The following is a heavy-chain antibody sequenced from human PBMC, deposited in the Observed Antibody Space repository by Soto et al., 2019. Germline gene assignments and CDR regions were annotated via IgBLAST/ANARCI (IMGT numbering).Heavy chain of an antibody. V-gene: IGHV3-23*01. CDR3: ASLGVGDWANYYYEYGMDV. CDR2: VTANGGST. Sequence: EVQLLESGGGFVQPGGSLRLSCAATGFTFSVYAMTWVRQAPGKGLEWVSAVTANGGSTYSADSVKGRFTISRDNSKNTLFLQMNSLRAEDTAVYYCASLGVGDWANYYYEYGMDVWGQGTTVTVSS. D-gene: IGHD2-21*02. CDR1: GFTFSVYA. J-gene: IGHJ6*02.